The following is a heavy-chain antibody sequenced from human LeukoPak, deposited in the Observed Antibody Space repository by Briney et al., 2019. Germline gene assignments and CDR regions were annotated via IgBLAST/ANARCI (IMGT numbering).Heavy chain of an antibody. CDR3: ARGYGMDV. J-gene: IGHJ6*02. CDR2: ISDTGSIT. V-gene: IGHV3-74*01. Sequence: GGSLRLSCAASGFTLSGYWMHWVRQAPGKGLVWVSRISDTGSITSYVDSVKGRFTISRHNAKNTLYLEMNSLRAEDTAVYYCARGYGMDVWGQGTTVTVSS. CDR1: GFTLSGYW.